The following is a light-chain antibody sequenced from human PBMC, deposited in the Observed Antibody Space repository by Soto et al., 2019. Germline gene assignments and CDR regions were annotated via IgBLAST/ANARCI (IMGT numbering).Light chain of an antibody. Sequence: EIVMTQSPATLSVSPGERATLSCRASHSVSSNLAWYQQKPGQAPRLLIYGASTRATGIPASFSGSVSGTDFTLTISRLEPEDFAVYYCQQFGSSVTFGQGTRLEIK. CDR3: QQFGSSVT. CDR2: GAS. J-gene: IGKJ5*01. V-gene: IGKV3-15*01. CDR1: HSVSSN.